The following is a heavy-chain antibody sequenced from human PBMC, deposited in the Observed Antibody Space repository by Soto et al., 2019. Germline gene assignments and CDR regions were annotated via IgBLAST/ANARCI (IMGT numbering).Heavy chain of an antibody. V-gene: IGHV4-28*01. Sequence: QVQLQESGPGLVKPSDTLSLTCAVSGYSISXXNWWXXIRQPPGKGLEWIGYIYYSGTTYYNPSLKSRVTMXXXXXXXXXXXXXXXXXXXXXXXXXXARRXXXXXIDYWGQGTLVTVSS. J-gene: IGHJ4*02. CDR3: ARRXXXXXIDY. CDR2: IYYSGTT. CDR1: GYSISXXNW.